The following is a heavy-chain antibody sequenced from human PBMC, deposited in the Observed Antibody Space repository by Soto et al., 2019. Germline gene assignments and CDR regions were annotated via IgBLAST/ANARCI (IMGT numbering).Heavy chain of an antibody. Sequence: SETLSLTCSVSGGSIDNYYWSWIRQPPGKGLEWIGYIYYSGSTYYNPSLKSRVTISVDTSKNQFSLKLSSVTAADTAVYYCARDIVATIDNWFDPWGQGALVTVSS. CDR3: ARDIVATIDNWFDP. CDR1: GGSIDNYY. J-gene: IGHJ5*02. V-gene: IGHV4-59*12. CDR2: IYYSGST. D-gene: IGHD5-12*01.